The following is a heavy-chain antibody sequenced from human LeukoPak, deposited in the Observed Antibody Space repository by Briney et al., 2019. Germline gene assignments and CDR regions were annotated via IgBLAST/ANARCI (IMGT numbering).Heavy chain of an antibody. CDR1: GFTFSDYY. V-gene: IGHV3-11*04. Sequence: PGGSLRLSCAASGFTFSDYYMSWIRQAPGKGLEWVSYISSSGSTIYYADSVKGRFTISRDNAKNSLYLQMNSLRAEDTAVYYCARPRLTYFDWFYAFDIWGQGTMVTVSS. D-gene: IGHD3-9*01. CDR2: ISSSGSTI. CDR3: ARPRLTYFDWFYAFDI. J-gene: IGHJ3*02.